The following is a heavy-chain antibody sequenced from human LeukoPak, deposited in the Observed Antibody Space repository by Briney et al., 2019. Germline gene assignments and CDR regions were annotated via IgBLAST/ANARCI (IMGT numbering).Heavy chain of an antibody. CDR3: ARGTLWSGYYANFDY. V-gene: IGHV4-34*01. J-gene: IGHJ4*02. Sequence: SETLSLTCAVYGGSFSGYYWSWIRQPPGKGLEWIGEINHSGSTNYNPSLKSRVTISVDTSKNQFSLKLSSVTAADTAVYYCARGTLWSGYYANFDYWGQGTLVTVSS. D-gene: IGHD3-3*01. CDR1: GGSFSGYY. CDR2: INHSGST.